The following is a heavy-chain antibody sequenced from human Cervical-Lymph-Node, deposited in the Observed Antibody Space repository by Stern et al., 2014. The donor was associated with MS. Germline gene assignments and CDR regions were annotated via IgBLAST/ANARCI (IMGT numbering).Heavy chain of an antibody. CDR3: AKDTGYQVHHYFDY. D-gene: IGHD6-13*01. CDR2: ISWNSGSI. J-gene: IGHJ4*02. Sequence: VQLEESGGGLVQPGRSLRLSCAASGFTFDDYAMHWVRQAPGKGLEWVSGISWNSGSIGYADSVKGRFTISRDNAKNSLYLQMNSLRAEDTALYYCAKDTGYQVHHYFDYWGQGTLVTVSS. CDR1: GFTFDDYA. V-gene: IGHV3-9*01.